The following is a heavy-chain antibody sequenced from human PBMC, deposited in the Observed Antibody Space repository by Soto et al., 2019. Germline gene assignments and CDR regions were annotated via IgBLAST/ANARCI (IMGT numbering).Heavy chain of an antibody. D-gene: IGHD4-4*01. J-gene: IGHJ5*02. CDR1: GGSISSSSYY. Sequence: SETLSLTCTVSGGSISSSSYYWGWIRQPPGKGLEWIGSIYYSGSTYYNPSLKSRVTISVDTSKNQFSLKLSSVTAADTTVYYCARVPYSNYVWWFDPWGQGTLVTVSS. CDR3: ARVPYSNYVWWFDP. V-gene: IGHV4-39*01. CDR2: IYYSGST.